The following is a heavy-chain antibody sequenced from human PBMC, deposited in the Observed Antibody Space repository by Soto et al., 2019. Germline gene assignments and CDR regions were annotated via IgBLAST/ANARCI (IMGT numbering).Heavy chain of an antibody. J-gene: IGHJ3*02. CDR2: IYYSGST. V-gene: IGHV4-30-4*01. D-gene: IGHD2-15*01. CDR1: GGSISSGDYY. Sequence: QVQLQESGPGLVKPSQTLSLTCTVSGGSISSGDYYWSWIRQPPGKGLEWIGYIYYSGSTYYNPFLKSRGTISVDXYTXQXCLKLSSVTAADTAVYYCARVYCSGGSCYVPGAFDIWGQGTMVTVSS. CDR3: ARVYCSGGSCYVPGAFDI.